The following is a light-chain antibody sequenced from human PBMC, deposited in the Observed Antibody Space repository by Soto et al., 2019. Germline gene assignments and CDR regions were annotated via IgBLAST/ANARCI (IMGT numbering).Light chain of an antibody. CDR1: SANIGNNY. CDR3: VSWDDSLSGLV. V-gene: IGLV1-47*02. Sequence: QSVLTQPPPASGTPGQRVTISCSGRSANIGNNYVCWYQQLPGTAPKLLIYSNNQRPSGVPDRFSGSKSGTSASLAISGLRFEDEADYYCVSWDDSLSGLVFGTGTKVTVL. CDR2: SNN. J-gene: IGLJ1*01.